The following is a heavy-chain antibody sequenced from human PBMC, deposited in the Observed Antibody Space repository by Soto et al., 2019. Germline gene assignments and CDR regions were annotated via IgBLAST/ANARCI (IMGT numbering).Heavy chain of an antibody. V-gene: IGHV1-18*01. CDR3: ARISPPIVLVVINWFDP. CDR2: ISAYNGNT. J-gene: IGHJ5*02. D-gene: IGHD2-8*01. Sequence: ASVKVSCKASGYTFTSYGISWVRQAPGQGLEWMGWISAYNGNTNYAQKLQGRVTMTTDTSTGTAYMELRSLRSDDTAVYYCARISPPIVLVVINWFDPWGQGTLVTVSS. CDR1: GYTFTSYG.